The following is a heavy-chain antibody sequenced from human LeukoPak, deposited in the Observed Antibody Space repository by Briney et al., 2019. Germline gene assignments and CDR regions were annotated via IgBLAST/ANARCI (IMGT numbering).Heavy chain of an antibody. Sequence: PSETLSLTCTVSGGSISSSSYYWGWIRQPPGKGLEWIGSIYYSGSTYYNPSLKSRVTISVDTSKNQFSLKLSSVTAADTAVYYCARTYQLQGVNWFDPWGQGTLVTVSS. V-gene: IGHV4-39*01. CDR3: ARTYQLQGVNWFDP. J-gene: IGHJ5*02. CDR1: GGSISSSSYY. D-gene: IGHD2-2*01. CDR2: IYYSGST.